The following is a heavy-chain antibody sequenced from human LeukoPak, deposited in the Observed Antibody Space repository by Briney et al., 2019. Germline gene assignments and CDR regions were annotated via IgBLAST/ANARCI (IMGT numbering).Heavy chain of an antibody. D-gene: IGHD3-10*01. Sequence: GASVKVSCKASGGTFSSYAISWVRQAPGQGLEWMGGIIPIFGTANYAQKLQGRVTMTTDTSTSTAYMELRSLRSDDTAVYYCARRYGSGSQYNWFDPWGQGTLVTVSS. CDR3: ARRYGSGSQYNWFDP. CDR1: GGTFSSYA. CDR2: IIPIFGTA. V-gene: IGHV1-69*05. J-gene: IGHJ5*02.